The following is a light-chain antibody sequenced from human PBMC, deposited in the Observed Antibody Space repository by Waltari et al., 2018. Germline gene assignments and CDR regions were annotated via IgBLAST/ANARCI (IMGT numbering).Light chain of an antibody. J-gene: IGKJ1*01. CDR1: QSVRRA. V-gene: IGKV3-20*01. Sequence: EIVLTQSPGTLSLSPGETATLSCRASQSVRRALAWYQQKPGQAPRLLIYDASNRATGIPDRFSGSGSGTDFSLTISRLEAEDFAVYYCQHYVSLPATFGQGTKVEIK. CDR3: QHYVSLPAT. CDR2: DAS.